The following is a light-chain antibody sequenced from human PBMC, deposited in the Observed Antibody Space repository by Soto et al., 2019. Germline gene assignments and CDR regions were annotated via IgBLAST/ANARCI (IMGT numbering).Light chain of an antibody. Sequence: DIQMTQSPSFLSASLGARVTITLRASQSIGKHLNWYQQRPGKAPKFLIYGASTLQSGVPSRFTGSGSGTDFTLTVNSLQAEDFATYYCQQSYTSPTTFGQGTRLEIK. CDR2: GAS. J-gene: IGKJ5*01. CDR3: QQSYTSPTT. V-gene: IGKV1-39*01. CDR1: QSIGKH.